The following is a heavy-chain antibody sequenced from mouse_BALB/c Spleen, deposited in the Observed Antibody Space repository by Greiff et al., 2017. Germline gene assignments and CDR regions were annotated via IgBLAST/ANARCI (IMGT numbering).Heavy chain of an antibody. CDR1: GYTFTSYY. V-gene: IGHV1S81*02. Sequence: VKLQQSGAELVKPGASVKLSCKASGYTFTSYYMYWVKQRPGQGLEWIGEINPSNGGTNFNEKFKSKATLTVDKSSSTAYMQLSSLTSEDSAVYYCTRYDYDFAYWGQGTLVTVSA. J-gene: IGHJ3*01. CDR2: INPSNGGT. D-gene: IGHD2-4*01. CDR3: TRYDYDFAY.